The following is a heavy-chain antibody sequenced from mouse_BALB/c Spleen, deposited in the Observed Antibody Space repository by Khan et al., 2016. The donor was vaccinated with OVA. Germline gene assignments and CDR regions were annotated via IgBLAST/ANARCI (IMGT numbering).Heavy chain of an antibody. Sequence: EVQLQESGPGPVKPSQSLSLTCTVTGYSLTSNYAWNWIRQFPGNKLEWMGYINYSGSTSYTPSLKSRITITRDTSKNQFFLQLNSVTTEDTATYFCASGLAYWGQGTLVTVSA. CDR3: ASGLAY. CDR1: GYSLTSNYA. CDR2: INYSGST. V-gene: IGHV3-2*02. J-gene: IGHJ3*01.